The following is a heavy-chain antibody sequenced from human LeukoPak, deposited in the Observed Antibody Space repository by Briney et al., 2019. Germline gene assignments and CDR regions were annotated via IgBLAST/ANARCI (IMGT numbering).Heavy chain of an antibody. CDR3: ARVRWAATTRDAFDI. CDR1: GFTFSTYS. D-gene: IGHD4-23*01. CDR2: ISSSSSYI. V-gene: IGHV3-21*01. Sequence: GGSLRLSCAASGFTFSTYSMNWVRQAPGKGLEWVSSISSSSSYIYYADSVKGRFTISRDNAKNSLYLQMNSLRAEDTAVYYCARVRWAATTRDAFDIWGQGTMVTVSS. J-gene: IGHJ3*02.